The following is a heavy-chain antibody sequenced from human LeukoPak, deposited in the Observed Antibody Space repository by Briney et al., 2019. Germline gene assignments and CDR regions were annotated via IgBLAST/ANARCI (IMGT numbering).Heavy chain of an antibody. J-gene: IGHJ4*02. CDR2: IYYNGTA. CDR3: ARTFGSRSYWSHYFDS. D-gene: IGHD3-10*01. V-gene: IGHV4-59*01. CDR1: GDSISNYY. Sequence: SETLSLTCSVSGDSISNYYWSWIRQPPGKGLEWIGYIYYNGTATYSPSLRSRLTISLSTSKTQFSLRLTSVTAADAAVYYCARTFGSRSYWSHYFDSWGPGAQVIVSS.